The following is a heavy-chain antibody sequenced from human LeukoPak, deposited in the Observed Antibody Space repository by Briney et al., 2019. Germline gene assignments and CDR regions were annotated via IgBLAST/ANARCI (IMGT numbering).Heavy chain of an antibody. CDR1: GFTFSIYA. CDR2: ISACDRRT. J-gene: IGHJ4*02. Sequence: GGSLRLSCAASGFTFSIYAMSWVRQAPGKGPEWVSAISACDRRTYYADSVKGRLTISRDNSKNTLYLQMNSLRAEDTAVYYCAKDRANSFDYWGQGTLVTVSS. V-gene: IGHV3-23*01. CDR3: AKDRANSFDY.